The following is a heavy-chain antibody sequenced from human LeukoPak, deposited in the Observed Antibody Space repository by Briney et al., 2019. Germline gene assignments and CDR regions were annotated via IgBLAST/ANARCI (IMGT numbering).Heavy chain of an antibody. CDR2: IYYSGST. V-gene: IGHV4-59*08. J-gene: IGHJ6*02. CDR3: ARLDCSGGSCSSYYYYGMDV. CDR1: GGSISSYY. Sequence: PSETLSLTCTVSGGSISSYYWSWIRQPPGKGLEWLGYIYYSGSTNYNPSLKSRVTISVDTSKNQFSLKLSSVTAADTAVYYCARLDCSGGSCSSYYYYGMDVWGQGTTVTVSS. D-gene: IGHD2-15*01.